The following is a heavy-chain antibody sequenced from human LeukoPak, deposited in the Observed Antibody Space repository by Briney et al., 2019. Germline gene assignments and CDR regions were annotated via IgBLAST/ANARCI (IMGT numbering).Heavy chain of an antibody. CDR2: IYYSGST. V-gene: IGHV4-39*01. J-gene: IGHJ4*02. Sequence: PSETLSLTCTVSGGSISSSSCYWGWIRQPPGKGLEWIGSIYYSGSTYYNPSLKSRVTISVDTSKNQFSLKLSSVTAADTAVYYCASPSYYYDSSGYYPYFDYWGQGTLVTVSS. CDR3: ASPSYYYDSSGYYPYFDY. D-gene: IGHD3-22*01. CDR1: GGSISSSSCY.